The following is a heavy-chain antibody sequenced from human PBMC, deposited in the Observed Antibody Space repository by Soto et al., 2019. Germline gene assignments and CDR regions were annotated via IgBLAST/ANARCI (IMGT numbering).Heavy chain of an antibody. CDR1: GYTFTSYG. J-gene: IGHJ5*02. CDR3: ARVDGVVVVPADPNWFDP. Sequence: QVQLVQSGAEVKKPGASVKVSCKASGYTFTSYGISWVRQAPGQGLEWMGWISAYNGNTNYAQKLQGRVTMTTDISTSTAYMELRSLRSDDTAVYYCARVDGVVVVPADPNWFDPWGQGTLVTVSS. CDR2: ISAYNGNT. D-gene: IGHD2-2*01. V-gene: IGHV1-18*01.